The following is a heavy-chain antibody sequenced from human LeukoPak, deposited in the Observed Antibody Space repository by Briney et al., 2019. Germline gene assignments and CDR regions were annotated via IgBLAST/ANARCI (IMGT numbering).Heavy chain of an antibody. Sequence: PSQTLSLTCTVSGGSISSGSYYWSWIRQPAGKGLEWIGRIYTSGSTNYNPSLKSRVTISVDTSKNQFSLKLSSVTAADTAVYYCARAVRYSIAAAGTRAFDIWGQGTMVTVSS. CDR1: GGSISSGSYY. D-gene: IGHD6-13*01. CDR3: ARAVRYSIAAAGTRAFDI. V-gene: IGHV4-61*02. J-gene: IGHJ3*02. CDR2: IYTSGST.